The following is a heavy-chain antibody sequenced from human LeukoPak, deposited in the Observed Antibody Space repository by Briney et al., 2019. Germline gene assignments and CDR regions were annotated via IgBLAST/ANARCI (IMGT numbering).Heavy chain of an antibody. D-gene: IGHD3-16*02. V-gene: IGHV3-23*01. Sequence: SGGSLRLPCAASGFTFSSYAMSWVRQAPGKGLEWVSAISGSGGSTYYVDSVKGRFTISRDNSKNTLYLQMNSLRAEDTAVYYCAKPQKVIPIGAFDIWGQGTMVTVSS. CDR3: AKPQKVIPIGAFDI. CDR1: GFTFSSYA. CDR2: ISGSGGST. J-gene: IGHJ3*02.